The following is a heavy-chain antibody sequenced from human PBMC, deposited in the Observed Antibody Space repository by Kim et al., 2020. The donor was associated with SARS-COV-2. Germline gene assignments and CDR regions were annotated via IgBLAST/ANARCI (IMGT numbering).Heavy chain of an antibody. CDR1: GGTFSSYA. D-gene: IGHD4-17*01. Sequence: SVKVSCKASGGTFSSYAISWVRQAPGQGLEWMGRIIPILGIANYAQKFQGRVTITADKSTSTAYMELSSLRSEDTAVYYCARETPYGDYGGEWFDPWGQGTLVTVSS. CDR2: IIPILGIA. J-gene: IGHJ5*02. V-gene: IGHV1-69*04. CDR3: ARETPYGDYGGEWFDP.